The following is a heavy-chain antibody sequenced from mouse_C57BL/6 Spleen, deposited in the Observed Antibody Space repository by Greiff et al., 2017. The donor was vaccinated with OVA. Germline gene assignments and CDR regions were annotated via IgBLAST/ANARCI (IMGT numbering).Heavy chain of an antibody. J-gene: IGHJ4*01. V-gene: IGHV1-82*01. CDR2: IYPGDGDT. CDR1: GYAFSSSW. D-gene: IGHD1-1*01. CDR3: ATSVVANPYAMDY. Sequence: VQLVESGPELVKPGASVKISCKASGYAFSSSWMNWVKQRPGKGLEWIGRIYPGDGDTNYNGKFKGKATLTADKSSSTAYMQLSSLTSEDSAVYFCATSVVANPYAMDYWGQGTSVTVSS.